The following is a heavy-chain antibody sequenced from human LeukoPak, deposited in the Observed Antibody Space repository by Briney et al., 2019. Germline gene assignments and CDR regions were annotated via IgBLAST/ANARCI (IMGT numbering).Heavy chain of an antibody. CDR1: GYTFTSYD. CDR3: AWFGELYGDAFDI. J-gene: IGHJ3*02. D-gene: IGHD3-10*01. V-gene: IGHV1-8*01. Sequence: GASVKVSCKASGYTFTSYDINWVRQATGQGLGGMGGMNPNSGNTGYAQKFQGRVTMPRNTSIRTAYMELSSLRSEDTAVYYCAWFGELYGDAFDIWGQGTVATVSS. CDR2: MNPNSGNT.